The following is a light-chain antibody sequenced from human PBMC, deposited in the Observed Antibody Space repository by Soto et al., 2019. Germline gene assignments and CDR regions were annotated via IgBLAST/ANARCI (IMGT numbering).Light chain of an antibody. J-gene: IGLJ1*01. V-gene: IGLV2-14*03. CDR2: DVS. Sequence: SDLAKPASVSGSPGQSITISCTGTSSDVGGYNYVSWYQHHPGKAPKLMIFDVSNRPSGVSNRFSGSKSGNTASLTISGLQPEDEADYYCSSYTTSNTRQIVFGTGTKVTVL. CDR3: SSYTTSNTRQIV. CDR1: SSDVGGYNY.